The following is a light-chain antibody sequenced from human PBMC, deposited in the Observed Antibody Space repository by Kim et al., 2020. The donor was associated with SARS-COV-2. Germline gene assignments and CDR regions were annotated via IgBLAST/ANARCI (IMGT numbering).Light chain of an antibody. J-gene: IGKJ1*01. Sequence: EIVLAQSPGTLFLSPGERATLSCRASQSVTSTYLAWYQQKPGQAPRLLIYGASSRATGIPDRFSGSGSGTDFTLTISRLEPEDLAVYYCQQYVSSPPAWAFGQGTKVDIK. CDR1: QSVTSTY. CDR2: GAS. CDR3: QQYVSSPPAWA. V-gene: IGKV3-20*01.